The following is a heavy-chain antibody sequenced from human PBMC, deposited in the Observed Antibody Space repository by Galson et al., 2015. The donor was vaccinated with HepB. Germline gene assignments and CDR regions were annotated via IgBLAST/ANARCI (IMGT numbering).Heavy chain of an antibody. D-gene: IGHD3-9*01. V-gene: IGHV3-30-3*01. CDR2: ISYDGSNK. Sequence: SLRLSCAASGFTFSSYAMHWVRQAPGKGLEWVAVISYDGSNKYYADSVKGRCTISRDNSKNTLYLQMNSLRAEDTAVYYCARDPTHWLSAYYYGMDVWGQGTTVTVSS. CDR1: GFTFSSYA. J-gene: IGHJ6*02. CDR3: ARDPTHWLSAYYYGMDV.